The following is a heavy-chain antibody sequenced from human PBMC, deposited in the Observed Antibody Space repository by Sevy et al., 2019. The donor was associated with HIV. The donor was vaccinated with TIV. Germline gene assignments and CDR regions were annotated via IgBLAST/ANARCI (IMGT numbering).Heavy chain of an antibody. CDR1: GGSVSSGSYY. D-gene: IGHD3-3*01. V-gene: IGHV4-61*01. CDR2: IYYSGST. CDR3: ARVVGVGPTGGYYYYGMDV. Sequence: SETLSLTCTVSGGSVSSGSYYWSWIRQPPGKGLEWIGYIYYSGSTNYNPSLKSRVTISVDTSKNQFSLKLSSVTAADTAVDYCARVVGVGPTGGYYYYGMDVWGQGTMVTVSS. J-gene: IGHJ6*02.